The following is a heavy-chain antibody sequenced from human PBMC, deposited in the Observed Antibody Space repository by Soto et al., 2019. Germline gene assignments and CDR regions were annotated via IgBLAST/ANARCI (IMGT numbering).Heavy chain of an antibody. Sequence: CGSMELGSAVSRFRLKDSGVAWVRKTPGTGLEWVANINQDGSEKYYVDSVKGRFTISRDNAKNSLYLQMNSLRAEDTAIYYCARVKHDSGSYWGAPDYWGQGTLVTGSS. CDR3: ARVKHDSGSYWGAPDY. J-gene: IGHJ4*02. D-gene: IGHD3-10*01. V-gene: IGHV3-7*01. CDR2: INQDGSEK. CDR1: RFRLKDSG.